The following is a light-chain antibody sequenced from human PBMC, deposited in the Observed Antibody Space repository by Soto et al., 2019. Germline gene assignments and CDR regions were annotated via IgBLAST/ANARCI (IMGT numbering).Light chain of an antibody. CDR2: EVS. CDR3: MQSTQLPPT. V-gene: IGKV2D-29*02. J-gene: IGKJ5*01. CDR1: QSLLHITGETF. Sequence: DVVMTQTPLSLSVAPGQPASISCKSSQSLLHITGETFLFWYLQKPGQSPQLLIYEVSTRVSGVPDRLSGSGSGTDFTLEISRVETDDVGIYYYMQSTQLPPTFGQGTRLGIE.